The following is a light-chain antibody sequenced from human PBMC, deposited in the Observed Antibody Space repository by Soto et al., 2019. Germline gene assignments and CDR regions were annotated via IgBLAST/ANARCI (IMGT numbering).Light chain of an antibody. CDR1: SSNIGAGYD. J-gene: IGLJ2*01. CDR2: GNS. V-gene: IGLV1-40*01. CDR3: QSYDSSLSAAV. Sequence: QSVLTQPPSVSGAPGQKVIISCTGSSSNIGAGYDVHWYQQLPGTAPKLLIYGNSNRPSGVPDRLSGSKSGTSASLAITGLKVEDEADYYCQSYDSSLSAAVFGGGTKLTVL.